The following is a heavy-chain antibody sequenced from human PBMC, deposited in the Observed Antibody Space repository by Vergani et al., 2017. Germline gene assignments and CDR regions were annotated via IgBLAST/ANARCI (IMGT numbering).Heavy chain of an antibody. V-gene: IGHV3-13*01. CDR3: AKEFCGTGNCYGWSHLEV. D-gene: IGHD6-19*01. CDR2: IGVDGDR. J-gene: IGHJ6*04. CDR1: GFTFSSND. Sequence: EVQLVESGGGLVQPGGSLTLSCAASGFTFSSNDFHWVRQTAGKGLEWVSSIGVDGDRYYSDSVKGRFTISRDNGQSYLYLDMDNLRVEDTAVYFCAKEFCGTGNCYGWSHLEVWGEGTSVTVSS.